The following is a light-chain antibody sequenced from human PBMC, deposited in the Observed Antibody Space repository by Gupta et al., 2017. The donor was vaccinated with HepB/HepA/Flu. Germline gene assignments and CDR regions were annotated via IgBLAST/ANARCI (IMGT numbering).Light chain of an antibody. Sequence: EIVLTQSPGTLSLSPGERATLSCRASQSVSSSYLAWYQQKPGQAPRLLIYGASSRATGIPDRFSGSGSGTDFTLTISRLEPEDFAVYYCQHDCSSQWTFGQGTKVEIK. J-gene: IGKJ1*01. CDR3: QHDCSSQWT. CDR2: GAS. V-gene: IGKV3-20*01. CDR1: QSVSSSY.